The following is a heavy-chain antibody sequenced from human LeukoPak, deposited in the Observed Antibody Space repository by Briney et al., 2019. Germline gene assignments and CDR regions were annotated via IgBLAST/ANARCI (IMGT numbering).Heavy chain of an antibody. CDR2: IIPIFGIA. J-gene: IGHJ6*02. Sequence: GSSVKVSCKASGGTFSSYAISWVRQAHGQGLEWMGRIIPIFGIANYAQKFQGRVTITADKSTSTAYMELSSLRSEDTAVYYCAREGSIAAPTYGMDVWGQGTTVTVSS. CDR3: AREGSIAAPTYGMDV. V-gene: IGHV1-69*04. CDR1: GGTFSSYA. D-gene: IGHD6-6*01.